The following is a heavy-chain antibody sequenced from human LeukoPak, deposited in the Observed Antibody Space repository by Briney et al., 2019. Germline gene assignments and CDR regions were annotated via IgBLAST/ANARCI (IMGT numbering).Heavy chain of an antibody. Sequence: ASVKVSCKASGYTFTSYGISWVRQAPGQGLEWMGWISAYNGNTNYAQKLRGRVTMTTDTSTSTAYMELRSLRSDDTAVYYCARGMSSTSLHDAFDIWGQGTMVTVSS. D-gene: IGHD2-2*01. CDR3: ARGMSSTSLHDAFDI. CDR1: GYTFTSYG. J-gene: IGHJ3*02. CDR2: ISAYNGNT. V-gene: IGHV1-18*01.